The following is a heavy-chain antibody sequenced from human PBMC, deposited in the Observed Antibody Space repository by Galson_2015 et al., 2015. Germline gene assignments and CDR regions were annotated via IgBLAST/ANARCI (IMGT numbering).Heavy chain of an antibody. Sequence: SLRLSCAASGFTFSDYYMSWIRQAPGKGLEWVSYISSSSSYTYYADSVKGRFTISRDNAKNSLYLQMNSLRAEDTAVYYCARDMGSGFGDYIWGSYDYWGQGTLVTVSS. CDR2: ISSSSSYT. V-gene: IGHV3-11*05. D-gene: IGHD3-16*01. CDR3: ARDMGSGFGDYIWGSYDY. CDR1: GFTFSDYY. J-gene: IGHJ4*02.